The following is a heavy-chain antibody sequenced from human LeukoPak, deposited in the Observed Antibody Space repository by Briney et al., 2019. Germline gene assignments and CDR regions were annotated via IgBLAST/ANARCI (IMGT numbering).Heavy chain of an antibody. V-gene: IGHV3-21*01. CDR3: ASQGGFRSGYGYQNSFDY. J-gene: IGHJ4*02. Sequence: GSLRLSCAASGFTFSSYSMNWVRQAPGKGLEWVSSISSSSSYIYYADSVKGRFTISRDNAKNSLYLQMNSLRAEDTAVYYCASQGGFRSGYGYQNSFDYWGQGTLVTVSS. D-gene: IGHD5-18*01. CDR1: GFTFSSYS. CDR2: ISSSSSYI.